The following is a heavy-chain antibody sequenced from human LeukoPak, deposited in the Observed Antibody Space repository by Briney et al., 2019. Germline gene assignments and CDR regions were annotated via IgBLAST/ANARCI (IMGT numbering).Heavy chain of an antibody. CDR3: VRFVRGVTQLDY. CDR1: GYTFTGYW. D-gene: IGHD3-10*01. CDR2: INPNSGGT. Sequence: GASVKVSCKAFGYTFTGYWMHWVRQAPGQGLEWMGWINPNSGGTNYAQKFQGRVTMTRDTSISTAYMELSRLRSDDTAVYYCVRFVRGVTQLDYWGQGTLVTVSS. J-gene: IGHJ4*02. V-gene: IGHV1-2*02.